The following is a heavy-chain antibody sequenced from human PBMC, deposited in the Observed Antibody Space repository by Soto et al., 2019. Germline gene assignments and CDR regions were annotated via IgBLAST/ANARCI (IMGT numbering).Heavy chain of an antibody. V-gene: IGHV3-74*01. CDR2: INTDGSTT. D-gene: IGHD1-7*01. CDR3: ARDRVPGTTLEGRDV. CDR1: GFTLSKYW. J-gene: IGHJ6*02. Sequence: GGSLRLSCAASGFTLSKYWMHWVRQAPGKGLVWVSHINTDGSTTNYSDSVKGRFTVSRDNAKNTLYLQMNSLRAEDTALYYCARDRVPGTTLEGRDVWGQGTRYTVS.